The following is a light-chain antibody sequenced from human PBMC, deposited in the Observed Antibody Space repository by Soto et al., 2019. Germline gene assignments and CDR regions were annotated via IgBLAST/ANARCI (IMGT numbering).Light chain of an antibody. CDR3: QQYNNWPPRYT. V-gene: IGKV3-15*01. J-gene: IGKJ2*01. CDR1: QSVSSN. CDR2: GTS. Sequence: EIVMTQSPATLSVSPGERATLSCRASQSVSSNLAWYQQKPGQAPRLLIYGTSTRATGIPARFSGSGSGTEFTLTINSLQSEDFAVYYCQQYNNWPPRYTFGQGTK.